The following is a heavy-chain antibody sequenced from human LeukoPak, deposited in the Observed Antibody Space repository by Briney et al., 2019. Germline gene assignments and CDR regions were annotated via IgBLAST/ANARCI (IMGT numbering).Heavy chain of an antibody. Sequence: SETLSLTCTVSGGSISSYYGSWIRQPPGKGLEWIGYIYYSGSTNYNPSLKSRVTISVDTSKNQFSLKLSFVTAADTAVYYCARNWLVRGVKGRSDAFDIWGQGTMVTVSS. D-gene: IGHD3-10*01. CDR1: GGSISSYY. CDR2: IYYSGST. V-gene: IGHV4-59*08. J-gene: IGHJ3*02. CDR3: ARNWLVRGVKGRSDAFDI.